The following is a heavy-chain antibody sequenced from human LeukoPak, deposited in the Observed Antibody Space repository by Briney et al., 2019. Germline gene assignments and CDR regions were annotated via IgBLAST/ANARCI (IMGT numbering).Heavy chain of an antibody. CDR1: GFTFTKYW. V-gene: IGHV3-7*03. CDR3: ARPYSSSWEQEYYFDY. J-gene: IGHJ4*02. CDR2: IKQDGSDK. D-gene: IGHD6-13*01. Sequence: GGSLRLSCAASGFTFTKYWMTWVRQAPGKGLEWVGNIKQDGSDKNYMDSVKGRFTISRDNSKNTLYLQMNSLKASDTAMYYCARPYSSSWEQEYYFDYWGQGTLVTVSS.